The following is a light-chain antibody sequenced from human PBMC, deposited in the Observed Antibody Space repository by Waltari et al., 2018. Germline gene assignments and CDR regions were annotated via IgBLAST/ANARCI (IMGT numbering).Light chain of an antibody. CDR3: QQYYSTPET. CDR1: QSVLYSSNNKNY. J-gene: IGKJ1*01. Sequence: DILMTQSPDSLAVSLGERATINCKSRQSVLYSSNNKNYLAWYQQKPGQPPKLLIYWASTRESGVPDRFSGSGSGTDFTLTISSLQAEDVAVYYCQQYYSTPETFGQGTKVEIK. CDR2: WAS. V-gene: IGKV4-1*01.